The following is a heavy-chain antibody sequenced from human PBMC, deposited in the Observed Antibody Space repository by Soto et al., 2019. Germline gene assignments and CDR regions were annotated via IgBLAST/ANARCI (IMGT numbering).Heavy chain of an antibody. Sequence: QLQLQESGSGLVKPSQTLSLTCAVSGGSISSDGSSWSWIRQPPGKGLEWIGYIYHSGSTYYNPSPKSRVTISVDRSKNQFSLKLSSVTAADTAVYYCARAGGLGAVAVDYWGQGTLVTVSS. D-gene: IGHD6-19*01. V-gene: IGHV4-30-2*01. CDR1: GGSISSDGSS. J-gene: IGHJ4*02. CDR2: IYHSGST. CDR3: ARAGGLGAVAVDY.